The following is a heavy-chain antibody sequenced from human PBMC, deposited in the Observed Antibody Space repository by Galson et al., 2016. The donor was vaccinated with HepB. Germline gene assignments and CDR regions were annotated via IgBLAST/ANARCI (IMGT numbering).Heavy chain of an antibody. D-gene: IGHD3-10*01. Sequence: QSGAEVKKPGESLKISCKGSGYSFTSYWIGWVRQMPGKGLEWMGTIYPGDSDTRYSPSSQGQVTISADKSISAAYLQWNSLKAADTAIYYCARRSPDACDIWGQGTMVTGSS. CDR3: ARRSPDACDI. CDR2: IYPGDSDT. CDR1: GYSFTSYW. J-gene: IGHJ3*02. V-gene: IGHV5-51*01.